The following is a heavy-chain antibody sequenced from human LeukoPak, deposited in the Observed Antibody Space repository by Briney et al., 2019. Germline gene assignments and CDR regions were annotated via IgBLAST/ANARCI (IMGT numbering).Heavy chain of an antibody. CDR1: GYTFTSYG. D-gene: IGHD2-8*01. V-gene: IGHV1-18*01. CDR3: ARGLMVYAPFDY. Sequence: DSVKVSCKASGYTFTSYGISWVRQAPGQGLEWMGWISAYNGNTNYAQKLQGTVTMTTDTSTSRAYMELRSLRSDDTAVYYCARGLMVYAPFDYWGQGTLVTVSS. J-gene: IGHJ4*02. CDR2: ISAYNGNT.